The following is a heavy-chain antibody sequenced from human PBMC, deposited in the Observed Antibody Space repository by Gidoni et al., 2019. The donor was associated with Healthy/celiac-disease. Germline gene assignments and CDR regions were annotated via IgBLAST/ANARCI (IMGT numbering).Heavy chain of an antibody. D-gene: IGHD3-22*01. CDR2: ISYEGSNK. CDR1: GFTFLTHG. CDR3: ARVWSTYYDSSGDPFDY. J-gene: IGHJ4*02. Sequence: QVQLVESGGGVVQPGRSIRLSCAASGFTFLTHGMHWVRQAPGKGLEWVAVISYEGSNKYYADSVKGRFTISRDNSKNTLYLQMNSLRAEDTAVYYCARVWSTYYDSSGDPFDYWGQGTLVTVSS. V-gene: IGHV3-30*03.